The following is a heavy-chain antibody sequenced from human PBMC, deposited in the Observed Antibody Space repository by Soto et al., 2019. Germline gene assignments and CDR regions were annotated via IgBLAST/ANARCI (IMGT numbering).Heavy chain of an antibody. D-gene: IGHD2-21*02. Sequence: EVQLVESGGGLVKPGGSLRLSCAASGFTFSSYSMNWVRQAPGKGLEWVSSISSSSSYIYYADSVKGRFTISRDNAKNALYLQMNSLRSEDTAVYYCAGALAYCGGDFYPLWGQGTTVTVSS. CDR1: GFTFSSYS. CDR3: AGALAYCGGDFYPL. CDR2: ISSSSSYI. V-gene: IGHV3-21*01. J-gene: IGHJ6*02.